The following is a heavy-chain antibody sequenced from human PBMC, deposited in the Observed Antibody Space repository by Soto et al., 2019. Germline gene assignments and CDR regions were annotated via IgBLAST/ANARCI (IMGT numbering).Heavy chain of an antibody. CDR1: GFTFSTYW. D-gene: IGHD6-13*01. Sequence: GGSLRLSCAASGFTFSTYWMHWVRQAPGKGLEWVAVIWYDGSNKYYADSVKGRFTISRDNSKNTLYLQMNSLRAEDTAVYYCARGRRYSSSWYPAIDYWG. J-gene: IGHJ4*01. CDR3: ARGRRYSSSWYPAIDY. V-gene: IGHV3-33*08. CDR2: IWYDGSNK.